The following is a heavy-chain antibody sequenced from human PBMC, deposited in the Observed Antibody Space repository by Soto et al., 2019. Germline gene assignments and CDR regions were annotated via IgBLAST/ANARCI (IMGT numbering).Heavy chain of an antibody. V-gene: IGHV1-8*01. Sequence: QVQLVQSGAEVKKPGASVKVSCKASGYTFTSYDINWVRQATGQGLEWMGWMNPNSGNTGYAQKFQGRVNMTRNTSISTAYMELSSLRSEDTAVYYCARVNRVVVTAGLGYWGQGTLVTVSS. CDR1: GYTFTSYD. J-gene: IGHJ4*02. D-gene: IGHD2-21*02. CDR3: ARVNRVVVTAGLGY. CDR2: MNPNSGNT.